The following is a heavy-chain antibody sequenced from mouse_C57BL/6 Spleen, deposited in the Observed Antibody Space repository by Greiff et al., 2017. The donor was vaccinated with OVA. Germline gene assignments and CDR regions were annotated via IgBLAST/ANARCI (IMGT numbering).Heavy chain of an antibody. CDR1: GYTFTSYW. Sequence: QVQLQQPGAELVRPGTSVKLSCKASGYTFTSYWMHWVKQRPGQGLEWIGVIDPSDSYTNYNQKFKGKATLTVDTSSSTAYMQLSSLTSEDSAVYYCARARDGYFDVWGTGTTVTVSS. D-gene: IGHD3-3*01. CDR2: IDPSDSYT. V-gene: IGHV1-59*01. J-gene: IGHJ1*03. CDR3: ARARDGYFDV.